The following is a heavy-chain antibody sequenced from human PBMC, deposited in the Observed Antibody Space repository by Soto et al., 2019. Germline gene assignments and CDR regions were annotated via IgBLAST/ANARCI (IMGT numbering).Heavy chain of an antibody. D-gene: IGHD2-2*01. V-gene: IGHV3-11*04. CDR2: ISSSGSII. CDR1: GFTFSDYY. J-gene: IGHJ5*02. Sequence: GGSLRLSCAASGFTFSDYYMSWIRQAPGKGLEWVSDISSSGSIIYYADSVKGRFTISRDNAKNSLYLQMNSLRAEDTAVYYCAREYCSSTSCLNWFDPWGQGTLVTVSS. CDR3: AREYCSSTSCLNWFDP.